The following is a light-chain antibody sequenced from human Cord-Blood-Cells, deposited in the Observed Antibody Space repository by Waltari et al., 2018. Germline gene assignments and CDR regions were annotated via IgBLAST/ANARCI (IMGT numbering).Light chain of an antibody. V-gene: IGKV3-20*01. J-gene: IGKJ4*01. CDR2: GAS. CDR3: QQYGSSPLT. Sequence: EIVLTQSPATLPLSPGERATLPCRASQSVSSSYLAWYQQKPGQAPRLLIYGASSRATGIPDRFSGSGSGTDFTLTISRLEPEDFAVYYCQQYGSSPLTFGGGTKVEIK. CDR1: QSVSSSY.